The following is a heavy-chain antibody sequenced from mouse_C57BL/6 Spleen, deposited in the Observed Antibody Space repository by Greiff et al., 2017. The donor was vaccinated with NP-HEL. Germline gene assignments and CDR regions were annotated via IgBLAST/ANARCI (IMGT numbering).Heavy chain of an antibody. Sequence: EVQRVESGPELVKPGASVKISCKASGYSFTGYYMNWVKQSPEKSLEWIGEINPSTGGTTYNQKFKAKATLTVDKSSSTAYMQLKSLTSEDSAVYYCARRELGAMDYWGQGTSVTVSS. D-gene: IGHD3-3*01. CDR3: ARRELGAMDY. J-gene: IGHJ4*01. V-gene: IGHV1-42*01. CDR1: GYSFTGYY. CDR2: INPSTGGT.